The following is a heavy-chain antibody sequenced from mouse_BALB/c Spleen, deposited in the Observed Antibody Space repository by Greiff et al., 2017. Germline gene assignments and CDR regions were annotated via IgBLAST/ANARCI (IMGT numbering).Heavy chain of an antibody. CDR2: ISSGGSYT. V-gene: IGHV5-6-4*01. D-gene: IGHD2-12*01. CDR1: GFTFSSYT. J-gene: IGHJ2*01. CDR3: TRGYDGGGDYFDY. Sequence: EVKLMESGGGLVKPGGSLKLSCAASGFTFSSYTMSWVRQTPEKRLEWVATISSGGSYTYYPDSVKGRFTISRDNAKNTLYLQMSSLKSEDTAMYYCTRGYDGGGDYFDYWGQGTTLTVSS.